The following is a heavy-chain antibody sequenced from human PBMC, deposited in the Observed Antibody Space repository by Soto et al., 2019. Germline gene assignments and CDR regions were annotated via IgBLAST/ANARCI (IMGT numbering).Heavy chain of an antibody. D-gene: IGHD3-3*01. CDR3: AKGVVGGRFFDY. CDR2: ISGSGGST. CDR1: GFTFSSYA. Sequence: EVQLLESGGGLVQPGGSLRLSCAASGFTFSSYAMSWVRQAPGKGLEWVSAISGSGGSTYYADSVKGRFTISSDNSKNTLYLQMNSLRAEDTAVYYCAKGVVGGRFFDYWGQGTLVTVSS. J-gene: IGHJ4*02. V-gene: IGHV3-23*01.